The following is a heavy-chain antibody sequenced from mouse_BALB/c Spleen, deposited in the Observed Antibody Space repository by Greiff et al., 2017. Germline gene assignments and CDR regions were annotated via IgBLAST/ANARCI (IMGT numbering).Heavy chain of an antibody. Sequence: VKLMESGPGLVAPSQSLSITCTVSGFSLTSYGVHWVRQPPGKGLEWLGVIWAGGSTNYNSALMSRLSISKDNSKSQVFLKMNSLQTDDTAMYYCARAGATMITTGCFAYWGQGTLVTVSA. D-gene: IGHD2-4*01. CDR1: GFSLTSYG. CDR2: IWAGGST. J-gene: IGHJ3*01. V-gene: IGHV2-9*02. CDR3: ARAGATMITTGCFAY.